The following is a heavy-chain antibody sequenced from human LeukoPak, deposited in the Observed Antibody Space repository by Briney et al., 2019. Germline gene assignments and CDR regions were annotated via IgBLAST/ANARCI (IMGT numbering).Heavy chain of an antibody. J-gene: IGHJ4*02. CDR2: IVVGSGNT. CDR1: GFTFTSSA. V-gene: IGHV1-58*01. D-gene: IGHD3-22*01. CDR3: AASPDYYDSSGYSYYFDY. Sequence: VASVKVSCKASGFTFTSSAVQWVRQARGQRLEWIGWIVVGSGNTNYAHKFQERVTITRDMSTSTAYMELSSLRSEDTAVYYCAASPDYYDSSGYSYYFDYWGQGTLVTVSS.